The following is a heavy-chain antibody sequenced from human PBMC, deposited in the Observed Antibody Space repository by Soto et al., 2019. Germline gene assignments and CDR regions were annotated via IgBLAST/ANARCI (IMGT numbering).Heavy chain of an antibody. D-gene: IGHD3-3*01. CDR3: ARDPSTLRGYDFWSGYYRGYYFDY. CDR2: ISSSGSTI. Sequence: GGSLRLSCAASGFTFSDYYMSWIRQAPGKGLEWVSYISSSGSTIYYADSVKGRFTISRDNAKNSLYLQMNSLRAEDTAVYYCARDPSTLRGYDFWSGYYRGYYFDYWGQGTLVTVSS. J-gene: IGHJ4*02. V-gene: IGHV3-11*01. CDR1: GFTFSDYY.